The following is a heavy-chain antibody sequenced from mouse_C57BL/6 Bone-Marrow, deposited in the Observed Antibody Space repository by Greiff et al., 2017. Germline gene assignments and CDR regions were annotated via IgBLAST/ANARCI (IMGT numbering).Heavy chain of an antibody. D-gene: IGHD2-10*01. J-gene: IGHJ2*01. Sequence: DVMLVESGGGLVKPGGSLKLSCAASGFTFSSYTMSWVRQTPEKRLEWVATISGGGGNTYYPDSVKGRFTISRGNAKNTLYLQMSSLRSEDTALYYCARLRSYSPYYFDYWGQGTTLTVSS. V-gene: IGHV5-9*01. CDR1: GFTFSSYT. CDR3: ARLRSYSPYYFDY. CDR2: ISGGGGNT.